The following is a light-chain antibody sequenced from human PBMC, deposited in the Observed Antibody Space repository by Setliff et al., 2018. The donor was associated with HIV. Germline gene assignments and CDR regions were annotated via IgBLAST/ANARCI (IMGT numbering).Light chain of an antibody. V-gene: IGLV2-14*01. Sequence: QSVLTQPASVSGSPGQSITISCTGTSSDVGGYNYVSWYQQQPGKPPKLMIYQASKRPSGVSNRFSGSKSGNTASLTISGLQAEDEADYYCCSNTGSNTYVFGTGTRSPS. CDR3: CSNTGSNTYV. CDR1: SSDVGGYNY. J-gene: IGLJ1*01. CDR2: QAS.